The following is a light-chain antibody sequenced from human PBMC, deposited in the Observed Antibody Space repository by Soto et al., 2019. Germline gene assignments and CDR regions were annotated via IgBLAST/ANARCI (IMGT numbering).Light chain of an antibody. J-gene: IGKJ2*01. Sequence: EIVMTQSPATLSVSPGERASLSCRASQSVGSNLAGYQQTAGQAPRLLIYGASTRATGIPARFSGSGSGTEFTLTISSLQSEDFAVYSCQQYTNWPYTFGQGTKLAIK. CDR2: GAS. V-gene: IGKV3-15*01. CDR1: QSVGSN. CDR3: QQYTNWPYT.